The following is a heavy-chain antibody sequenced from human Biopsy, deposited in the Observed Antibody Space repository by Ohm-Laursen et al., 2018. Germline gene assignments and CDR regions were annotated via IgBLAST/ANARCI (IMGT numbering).Heavy chain of an antibody. D-gene: IGHD3-3*01. Sequence: TLSLTCTVSGGSISSDYWSWIRQSPGKGLEWIGYISNRGSTNYNPSLGGRVTISVDTSKNQFSLKLSSLTAADTAVFFCARLYRLDDYWNDDPPDAFDVWGQGTVVTVSS. CDR3: ARLYRLDDYWNDDPPDAFDV. J-gene: IGHJ3*01. CDR1: GGSISSDY. V-gene: IGHV4-59*01. CDR2: ISNRGST.